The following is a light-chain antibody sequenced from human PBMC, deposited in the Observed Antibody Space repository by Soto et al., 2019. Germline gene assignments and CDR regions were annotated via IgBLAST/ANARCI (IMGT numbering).Light chain of an antibody. CDR2: DAS. Sequence: ESVLTQSPATLSLSPGEGATLSCRASQGIGTALAWYQQKPGQTPRLLIYDASTRATGVPPRFSGSGSGTQFILTINSLQSEDFAVYYCQRYSDWPLTFGGGTKVDIK. CDR1: QGIGTA. V-gene: IGKV3-15*01. CDR3: QRYSDWPLT. J-gene: IGKJ4*01.